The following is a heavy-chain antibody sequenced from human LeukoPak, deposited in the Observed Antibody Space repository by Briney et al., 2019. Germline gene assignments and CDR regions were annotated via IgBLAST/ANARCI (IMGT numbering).Heavy chain of an antibody. V-gene: IGHV4-34*01. D-gene: IGHD2-2*01. CDR2: INHSGST. Sequence: SETLSLTCVVYGGSFSGYYWSWIRQPPGKGLEWIGEINHSGSTNYNPSLKSRVTISVDTSKNQFSLKLSSVTAADTAVYYCARGPRRSCSSTSCYLNYWGQGTLVTVSS. CDR3: ARGPRRSCSSTSCYLNY. J-gene: IGHJ4*02. CDR1: GGSFSGYY.